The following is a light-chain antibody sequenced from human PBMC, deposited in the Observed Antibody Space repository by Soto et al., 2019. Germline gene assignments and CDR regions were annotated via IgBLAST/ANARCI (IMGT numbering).Light chain of an antibody. CDR1: QSVSSN. J-gene: IGKJ3*01. CDR2: GAS. V-gene: IGKV3-15*01. CDR3: HQYNNWPPST. Sequence: EIVMTQSPATLSVSPGERATLSCRASQSVSSNLAWYQQKPGQAPRLLIYGASTRATGIPARFSGSGSGTEFTLTISSLQSEDFVVYYCHQYNNWPPSTFGPGTKVDIK.